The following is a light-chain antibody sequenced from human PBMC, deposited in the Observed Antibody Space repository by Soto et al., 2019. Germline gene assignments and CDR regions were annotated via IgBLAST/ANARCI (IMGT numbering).Light chain of an antibody. CDR3: QQYNNWPPT. CDR1: QSVSSK. V-gene: IGKV3-15*01. Sequence: EIVMTQSPATLSVSPGERATLSCRASQSVSSKLAWFQQKPGQAPSLLIYGVSTRATGVTVRFSGSGSGTEFTLTINSLQSEDFAVYYCQQYNNWPPTLGQGTRLEIK. J-gene: IGKJ5*01. CDR2: GVS.